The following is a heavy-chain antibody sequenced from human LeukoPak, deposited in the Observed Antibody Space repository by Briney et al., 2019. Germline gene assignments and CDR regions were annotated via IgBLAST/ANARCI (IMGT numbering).Heavy chain of an antibody. V-gene: IGHV5-51*01. CDR1: GYSFTNYW. J-gene: IGHJ3*02. CDR3: ARPYYDYVWGSYLGAFDI. D-gene: IGHD3-16*01. Sequence: GESLKISCQGSGYSFTNYWIGWVRQMPGKGLEWMGIIYPGDSDTRYSPSFQGQVTISADKSISTAYLQWSSLKASDTAMYYCARPYYDYVWGSYLGAFDIWGQGTMVTVSS. CDR2: IYPGDSDT.